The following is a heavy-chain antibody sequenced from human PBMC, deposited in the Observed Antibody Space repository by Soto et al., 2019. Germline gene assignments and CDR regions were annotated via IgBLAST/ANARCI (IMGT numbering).Heavy chain of an antibody. Sequence: SVKVSCKASGGTFSSYTISWVRQAPGQGLEWMGRIIPILGIANYAQKFQGRVTITADKSTSTAYMELSSLRSEDTAVYYCARVQSPAYYYYYGMDVWGQGTTVTVSS. CDR2: IIPILGIA. CDR3: ARVQSPAYYYYYGMDV. V-gene: IGHV1-69*02. CDR1: GGTFSSYT. J-gene: IGHJ6*02.